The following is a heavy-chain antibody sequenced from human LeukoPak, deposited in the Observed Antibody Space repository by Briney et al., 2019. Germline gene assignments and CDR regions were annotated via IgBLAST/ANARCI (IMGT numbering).Heavy chain of an antibody. V-gene: IGHV1-69*05. J-gene: IGHJ5*02. CDR2: IIPIFGTA. CDR1: GGTFSSYA. Sequence: SVKVSCKASGGTFSSYAISWVRQAPGRGLEWMGRIIPIFGTANYAQKFQGRVTITTDESTSTAYMELSSLRSEDTAVYYCARGTYYGDKRGRLNWFDPWGQGTLVTVSS. CDR3: ARGTYYGDKRGRLNWFDP. D-gene: IGHD4-17*01.